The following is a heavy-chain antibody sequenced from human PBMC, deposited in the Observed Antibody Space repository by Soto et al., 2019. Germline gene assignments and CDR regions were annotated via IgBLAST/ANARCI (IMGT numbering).Heavy chain of an antibody. V-gene: IGHV4-38-2*02. CDR1: GFSIISGYY. CDR2: IYHSGST. CDR3: ARDQYSSSYLVSAY. J-gene: IGHJ4*02. D-gene: IGHD6-13*01. Sequence: SETLSLTCAVSGFSIISGYYLGLVRHPPGKVLEWIGSIYHSGSTSYNPSLKSRVTISVDTSKNQFSLKLSSVTAADTAVYYCARDQYSSSYLVSAYWGQGALVTVSS.